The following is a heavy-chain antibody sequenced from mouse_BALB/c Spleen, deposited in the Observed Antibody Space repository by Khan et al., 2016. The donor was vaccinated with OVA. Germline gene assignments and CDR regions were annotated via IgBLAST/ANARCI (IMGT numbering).Heavy chain of an antibody. CDR3: AKHLILYPYYFAY. V-gene: IGHV2-6-5*01. CDR2: IWGGGLP. Sequence: QVQLKQSGPGLVAPSQSLSITCTVSGFSLTDYGVSWIRQPPGKGLEWLGVIWGGGLPYYNSALKSRLSISKDNSKSQVFLKMNSRQTDDTSMYYGAKHLILYPYYFAYWGQGTTLTVSS. J-gene: IGHJ2*01. CDR1: GFSLTDYG.